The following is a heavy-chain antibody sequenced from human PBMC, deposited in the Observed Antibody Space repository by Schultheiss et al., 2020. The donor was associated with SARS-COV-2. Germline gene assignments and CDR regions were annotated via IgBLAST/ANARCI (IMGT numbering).Heavy chain of an antibody. CDR1: GYSISSGYY. CDR2: IYTSGST. D-gene: IGHD1-26*01. J-gene: IGHJ5*02. CDR3: ARDLGSGSYAGGFDP. V-gene: IGHV4-4*07. Sequence: SETLSLTCAVSGYSISSGYYWSWIRQPAGKGLEWIGRIYTSGSTNYNPSLKSRVTMSVDTSKNQFSLKLSSVTAADTAVYYCARDLGSGSYAGGFDPWGQGTLVTVSS.